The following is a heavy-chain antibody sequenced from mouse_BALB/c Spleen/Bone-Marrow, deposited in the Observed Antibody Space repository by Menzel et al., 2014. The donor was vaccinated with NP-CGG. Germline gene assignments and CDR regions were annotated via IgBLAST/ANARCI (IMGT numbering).Heavy chain of an antibody. CDR1: GYTFTSYW. V-gene: IGHV1-69*02. J-gene: IGHJ2*01. Sequence: VQLQQSGAELVRPGASVKLSCKASGYTFTSYWINWVKQRPGQGLEWNGNIYPSDSYTNYNQKFKDKATLTVDKSSSTAYMQLSSPTSEDSAVYYCTRSGYGSSSLDYWGQGTTLTVSS. D-gene: IGHD1-1*01. CDR2: IYPSDSYT. CDR3: TRSGYGSSSLDY.